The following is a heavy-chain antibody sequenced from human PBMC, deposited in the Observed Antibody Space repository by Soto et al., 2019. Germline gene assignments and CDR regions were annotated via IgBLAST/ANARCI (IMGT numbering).Heavy chain of an antibody. Sequence: SETLSLTCAVYGGSFSGYYWSWIRQPPGKGLEWIGEINHSGSTNYNPSLKSRVTISVDTSKNQFSLKLSSVTAADTAVYYCARGSAYCGGDCYSYFDYWGQGTMVTVFS. V-gene: IGHV4-34*01. CDR2: INHSGST. D-gene: IGHD2-21*02. J-gene: IGHJ4*02. CDR3: ARGSAYCGGDCYSYFDY. CDR1: GGSFSGYY.